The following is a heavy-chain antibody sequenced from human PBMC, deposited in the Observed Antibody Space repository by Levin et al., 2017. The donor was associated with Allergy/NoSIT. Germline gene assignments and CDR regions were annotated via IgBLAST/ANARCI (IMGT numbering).Heavy chain of an antibody. J-gene: IGHJ6*02. V-gene: IGHV3-7*01. Sequence: GESLKISCAASGFTFSSYWMSWVRQAPGKGLEWVANIKQDGSEKYYVDSVKGRFTISRDNAKNSLYLQMNSLRAEDTAVYYCARGAGYCSSTSCYPLYYYYGMDVWGQGTTVTVSS. CDR3: ARGAGYCSSTSCYPLYYYYGMDV. CDR2: IKQDGSEK. CDR1: GFTFSSYW. D-gene: IGHD2-2*01.